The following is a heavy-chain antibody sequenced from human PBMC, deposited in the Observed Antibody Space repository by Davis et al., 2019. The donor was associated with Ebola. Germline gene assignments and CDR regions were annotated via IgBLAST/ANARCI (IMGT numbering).Heavy chain of an antibody. J-gene: IGHJ4*02. CDR2: INQDGSDQ. D-gene: IGHD5-12*01. Sequence: GGSLRLSCAASGFSFSSYWLSWVRQAPGKGLEWVANINQDGSDQQYVGSVEGRFTTSRDNAKKTLYLQMKSLRAEDTAVYYCARHIYWAFDDWGRGTLVTVSS. V-gene: IGHV3-7*03. CDR1: GFSFSSYW. CDR3: ARHIYWAFDD.